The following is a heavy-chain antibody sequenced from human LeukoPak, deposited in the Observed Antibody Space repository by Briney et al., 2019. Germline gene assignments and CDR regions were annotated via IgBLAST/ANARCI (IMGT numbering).Heavy chain of an antibody. CDR3: AKIGVGATRDY. CDR2: ISAGGGST. CDR1: GFIFSGYA. Sequence: GGSLRLSCAASGFIFSGYAMTWVRQAPGKGLEWVSGISAGGGSTYYADSVKGRFTISRDNSKNTLYLQMNSLRAEDTAVYYCAKIGVGATRDYWGQGTLVTVSS. D-gene: IGHD1-26*01. V-gene: IGHV3-23*01. J-gene: IGHJ4*02.